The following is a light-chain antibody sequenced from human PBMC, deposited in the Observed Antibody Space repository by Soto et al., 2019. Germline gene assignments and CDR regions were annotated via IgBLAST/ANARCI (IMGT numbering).Light chain of an antibody. J-gene: IGKJ2*01. V-gene: IGKV3-11*01. Sequence: EIVLTQSPATLSLSPGERATLSCRASQSVSSHLAWYQQKPGQAPGLLIYDSSNRATGIPVRFSGSGSGTDFTLTISSLEPEDVAVYYCQQRNSWPETFGQGTELEIK. CDR3: QQRNSWPET. CDR1: QSVSSH. CDR2: DSS.